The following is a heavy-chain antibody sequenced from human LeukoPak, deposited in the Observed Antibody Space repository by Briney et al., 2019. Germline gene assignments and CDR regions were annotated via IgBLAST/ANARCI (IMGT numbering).Heavy chain of an antibody. CDR1: GGSISSGDYY. J-gene: IGHJ5*02. CDR3: AGELYYDILTGYYSHWFDP. Sequence: SETLSLTCTVSGGSISSGDYYWSWIRQPPGKGLEWIGYTYYSGSTYYNPSLKSRVTISVDTSNNQFSLKLSSVTAADTAVYYCAGELYYDILTGYYSHWFDPWGQGTLVTVSS. D-gene: IGHD3-9*01. V-gene: IGHV4-30-4*01. CDR2: TYYSGST.